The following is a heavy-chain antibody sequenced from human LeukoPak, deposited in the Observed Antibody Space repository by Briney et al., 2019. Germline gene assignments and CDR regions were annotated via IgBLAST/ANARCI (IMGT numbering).Heavy chain of an antibody. CDR2: IIPIFGTA. J-gene: IGHJ4*02. CDR1: GGTFSSYA. V-gene: IGHV1-69*05. Sequence: SSVKVSCKASGGTFSSYAISWVRQAPGQGLEWMGRIIPIFGTANYAQKFQGRVTITTDESTSTAYIELSSLRSEDTAVYYCARAITMVRGVTELWGQGTLVTVSS. CDR3: ARAITMVRGVTEL. D-gene: IGHD3-10*01.